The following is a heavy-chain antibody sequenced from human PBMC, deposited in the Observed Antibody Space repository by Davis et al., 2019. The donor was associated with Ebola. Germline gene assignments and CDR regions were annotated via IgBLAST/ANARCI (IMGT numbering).Heavy chain of an antibody. CDR3: AKGHYGDYRIYFDY. V-gene: IGHV3-30*18. J-gene: IGHJ4*02. CDR1: GFTFNTYA. Sequence: GESLKISCAASGFTFNTYAMHWVRQAPGKGLEWVALISYDGSNKYYADSVKGRFTISRDNSKNTLFLQMNSLRAEDTAVYYCAKGHYGDYRIYFDYWGQGTLVTVSS. D-gene: IGHD4-17*01. CDR2: ISYDGSNK.